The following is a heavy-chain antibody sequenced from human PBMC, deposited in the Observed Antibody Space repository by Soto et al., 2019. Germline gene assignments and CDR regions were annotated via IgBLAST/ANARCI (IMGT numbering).Heavy chain of an antibody. D-gene: IGHD6-19*01. J-gene: IGHJ4*02. CDR1: GFTFSNYW. CDR3: LRDPSSGYDY. CDR2: IKQDGSAH. V-gene: IGHV3-7*01. Sequence: EVELVESGGGLVQPGGSLRLSCAASGFTFSNYWMSWVRQAPGKGLEWVANIKQDGSAHYYVDSVKGRFINSRDNAKNSLYLQMNSLRAEDTAVYYCLRDPSSGYDYWGQGTLVTVSS.